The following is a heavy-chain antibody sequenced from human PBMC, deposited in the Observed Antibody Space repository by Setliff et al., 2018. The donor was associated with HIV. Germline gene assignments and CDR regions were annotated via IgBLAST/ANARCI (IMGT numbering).Heavy chain of an antibody. CDR3: ARGRWGGGAGAPSYYFDS. CDR2: IHYNEKT. Sequence: ETLSLTCTVSGGSASNSRYYWAWIRQPPGKGLEYIGSIHYNEKTYYNPSLKSRISISLDASKSQFSLWLTSVTAADPSVYYCARGRWGGGAGAPSYYFDSWGQGTLVTVSS. V-gene: IGHV4-39*07. J-gene: IGHJ4*02. D-gene: IGHD6-19*01. CDR1: GGSASNSRYY.